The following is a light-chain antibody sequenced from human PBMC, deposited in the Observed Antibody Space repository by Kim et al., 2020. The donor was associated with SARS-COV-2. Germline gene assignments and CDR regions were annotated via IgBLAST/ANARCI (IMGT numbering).Light chain of an antibody. V-gene: IGLV2-11*03. J-gene: IGLJ2*01. CDR3: CSYYGGTHTVV. Sequence: QSITISCTGTSSDVGGYNFVSWYQQHPGKAPRLMMFDVIKRPSGVPDRFSGSKSGNTASLTISGFQAEDEADYYCCSYYGGTHTVVFGGGTKLTVL. CDR2: DVI. CDR1: SSDVGGYNF.